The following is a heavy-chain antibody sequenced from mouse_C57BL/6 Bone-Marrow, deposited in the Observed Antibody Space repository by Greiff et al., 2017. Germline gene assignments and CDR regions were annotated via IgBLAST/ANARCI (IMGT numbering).Heavy chain of an antibody. J-gene: IGHJ2*01. V-gene: IGHV1-59*01. D-gene: IGHD2-14*01. CDR1: GYTFTSYW. CDR3: AGGYWLFDY. Sequence: QVQLQQPGAELVRPGTSVKLSCKASGYTFTSYWMHWVKQRPGQGLEWIGVIDPSDSYTNYNQKFKGKATLTVDTSSSTAYMQLSSLTSEDSAVYYCAGGYWLFDYGGQGTTLTASS. CDR2: IDPSDSYT.